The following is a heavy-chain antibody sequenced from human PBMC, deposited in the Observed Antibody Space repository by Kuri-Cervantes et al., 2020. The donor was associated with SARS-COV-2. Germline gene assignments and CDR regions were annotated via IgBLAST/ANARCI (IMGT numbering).Heavy chain of an antibody. J-gene: IGHJ4*02. CDR3: ALETPYFDY. CDR2: IYTSGST. D-gene: IGHD2-15*01. CDR1: GCSISSSSYY. V-gene: IGHV4-61*02. Sequence: SETLSLTCTVSGCSISSSSYYWGWIRQPAGKGLEWIGRIYTSGSTNYNPSLKSRVTISVDTSKNQFSLKLSSVTAADTAVYYCALETPYFDYWGQGTLVTVSS.